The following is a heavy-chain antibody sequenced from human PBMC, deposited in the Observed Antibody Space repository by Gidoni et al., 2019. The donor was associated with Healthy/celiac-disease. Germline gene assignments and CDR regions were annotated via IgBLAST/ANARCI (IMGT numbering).Heavy chain of an antibody. D-gene: IGHD3-22*01. CDR1: GFTFSSYG. V-gene: IGHV3-30*18. CDR3: AKGLVFGYYDSSGYYVGDY. Sequence: QVQLVESGGGVVQPGRSLRLSCAASGFTFSSYGMHWVRQAPGKGLEWVAVISYDGSNKYYADSVKGRFTISRDNSKNTLYLQMNSLRAEDTAVYYCAKGLVFGYYDSSGYYVGDYWGQGTLVTVSS. J-gene: IGHJ4*02. CDR2: ISYDGSNK.